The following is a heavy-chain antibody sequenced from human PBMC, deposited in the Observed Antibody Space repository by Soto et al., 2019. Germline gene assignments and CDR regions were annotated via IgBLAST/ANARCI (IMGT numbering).Heavy chain of an antibody. Sequence: SETLSLTCAVSGGSISSSNWWRWVRQPPGKGLEWIGEIYHSGSTNYNPSLKSRVTISVDKSKNQFSLKLSSVTAADTAVYYCANSLYSSGWYDYYGMDVWGQGTTVTVSS. CDR1: GGSISSSNW. V-gene: IGHV4-4*02. J-gene: IGHJ6*02. D-gene: IGHD6-19*01. CDR2: IYHSGST. CDR3: ANSLYSSGWYDYYGMDV.